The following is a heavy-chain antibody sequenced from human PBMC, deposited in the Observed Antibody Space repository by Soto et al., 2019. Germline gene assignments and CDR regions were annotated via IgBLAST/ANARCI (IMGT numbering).Heavy chain of an antibody. CDR1: GFTFSSYA. Sequence: GGSLRLSCAASGFTFSSYAMGWVRQAPGKGLEWVSAISESGSRTYYADSVKGQFTISRDNSKSTVYLQMNTLTAEDTAVYYCAKESPAGNPNPWIDSWGQGTLVTVSS. J-gene: IGHJ4*02. CDR2: ISESGSRT. CDR3: AKESPAGNPNPWIDS. D-gene: IGHD1-1*01. V-gene: IGHV3-23*01.